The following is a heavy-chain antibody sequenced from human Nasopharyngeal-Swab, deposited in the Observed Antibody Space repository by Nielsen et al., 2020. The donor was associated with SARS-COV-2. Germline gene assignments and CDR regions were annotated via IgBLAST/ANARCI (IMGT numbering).Heavy chain of an antibody. J-gene: IGHJ6*03. CDR2: IYWNDDK. CDR3: ANGRFCSGGTCYGYSYYYMDV. D-gene: IGHD2-15*01. V-gene: IGHV2-5*01. Sequence: WIRQPPGKALEWLALIYWNDDKRYSPSLKSRLTITKGTSKNQVVLTMTNMDPVDTATYYCANGRFCSGGTCYGYSYYYMDVWGKGTTVTVSS.